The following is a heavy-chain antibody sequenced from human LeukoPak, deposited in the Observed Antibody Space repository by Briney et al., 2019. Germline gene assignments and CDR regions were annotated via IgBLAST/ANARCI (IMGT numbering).Heavy chain of an antibody. CDR1: GGSISSYY. V-gene: IGHV4-59*08. CDR3: ARSYGSGRFNWFDP. J-gene: IGHJ5*02. CDR2: IYYSGST. D-gene: IGHD3-10*01. Sequence: PSETLSLTCTVSGGSISSYYWSWIRQPPGKGLEWTGYIYYSGSTNYNPSLKSRVTISVDTSKNQFSLKLSSVTAADTAVYYCARSYGSGRFNWFDPWGQGTLVTVSS.